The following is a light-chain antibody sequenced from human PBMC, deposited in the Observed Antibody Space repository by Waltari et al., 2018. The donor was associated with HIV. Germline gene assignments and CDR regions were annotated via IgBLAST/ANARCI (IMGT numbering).Light chain of an antibody. J-gene: IGLJ3*02. CDR1: ALPKPY. CDR3: QSADSSDTYSWV. V-gene: IGLV3-25*03. Sequence: SSELTPPPSVSVSPGQTARIHCSGDALPKPYAYWYQQKPGQAPVLVIYKDSERPSGIPERFSGSSSGTTVTLTISGVQAEDEADYYCQSADSSDTYSWVFGGGTKLTVL. CDR2: KDS.